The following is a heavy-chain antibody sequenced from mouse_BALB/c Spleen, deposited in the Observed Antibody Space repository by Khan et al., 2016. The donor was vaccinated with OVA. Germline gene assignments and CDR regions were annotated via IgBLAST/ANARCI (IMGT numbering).Heavy chain of an antibody. D-gene: IGHD2-10*02. V-gene: IGHV3-2*02. CDR3: ARMYGGDFDY. CDR2: ISYSGNT. CDR1: GYSITSDYA. J-gene: IGHJ2*01. Sequence: EVQLVESGPGLVKPSQSLSLTCTVTGYSITSDYAWNWIRQFPGNRLEWMGFISYSGNTNYNPSLKSRISVTRDTSKNHFFLQLNSVTIEDTATYYCARMYGGDFDYWGQGTTLTVSS.